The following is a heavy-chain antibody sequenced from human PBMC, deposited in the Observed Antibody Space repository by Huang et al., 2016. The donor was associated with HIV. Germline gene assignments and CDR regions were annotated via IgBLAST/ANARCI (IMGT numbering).Heavy chain of an antibody. CDR2: ISYDAKTK. CDR3: VKGGSAAAVLDF. V-gene: IGHV3-30*18. Sequence: QVQLVESGGGVVQPGRSLRISCAASGFTFSSYGMHWVRQAPGKGREWVAVISYDAKTKYYADSVKGRFSSSRDNSKTTVYLQLNSLRVEDTAVYYCVKGGSAAAVLDFWGQGTLVTVSS. CDR1: GFTFSSYG. J-gene: IGHJ4*02. D-gene: IGHD6-13*01.